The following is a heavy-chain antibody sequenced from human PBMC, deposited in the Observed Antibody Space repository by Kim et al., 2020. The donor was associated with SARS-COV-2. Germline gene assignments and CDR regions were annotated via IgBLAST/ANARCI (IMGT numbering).Heavy chain of an antibody. Sequence: ASVKVSCKASGYTFTDFFLHWVRQAPGQGLEWMGWINPSNGDTNYAQKLQGRVTMTRDTSITTGNMELSRLTSDDTALYFCARGGSGLAYWGQGILVTVSS. D-gene: IGHD6-19*01. CDR3: ARGGSGLAY. CDR1: GYTFTDFF. J-gene: IGHJ4*02. CDR2: INPSNGDT. V-gene: IGHV1-2*02.